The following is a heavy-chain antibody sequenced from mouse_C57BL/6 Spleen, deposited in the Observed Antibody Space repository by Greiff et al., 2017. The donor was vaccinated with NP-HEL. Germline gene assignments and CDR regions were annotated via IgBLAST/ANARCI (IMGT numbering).Heavy chain of an antibody. V-gene: IGHV8-8*01. D-gene: IGHD2-3*01. CDR1: GFSLSTFGMG. J-gene: IGHJ3*01. Sequence: QVTLKVCGPGILQPSQTLSLTCSFSGFSLSTFGMGVGWIRQPSGKGLEWLAHIWWDDDKYYNPALKSRLTISKDTPKNQVFLKIANVDTADTATYYCARTYDGYSAWFAYWGQGTLVTVSA. CDR2: IWWDDDK. CDR3: ARTYDGYSAWFAY.